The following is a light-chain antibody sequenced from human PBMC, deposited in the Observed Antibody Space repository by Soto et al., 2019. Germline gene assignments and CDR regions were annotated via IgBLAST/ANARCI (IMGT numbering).Light chain of an antibody. V-gene: IGLV2-23*02. J-gene: IGLJ1*01. CDR3: CSYARPTFYA. CDR2: KVN. Sequence: QSALTQPASVSGSPGQSITIPCTGSSNDIGGYNYVSWYQQHPGRAPKLVIYKVNERPSGVSNRFSGSKSGNTASLTISGLQAEDEADYYCCSYARPTFYAFATGTKLTVL. CDR1: SNDIGGYNY.